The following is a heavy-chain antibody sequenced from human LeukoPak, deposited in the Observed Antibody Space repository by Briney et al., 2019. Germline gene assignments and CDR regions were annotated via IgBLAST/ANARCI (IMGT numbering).Heavy chain of an antibody. CDR1: AGSISSYY. CDR2: IYYSGST. D-gene: IGHD1-20*01. V-gene: IGHV4-59*01. Sequence: SETLSLTCTVCAGSISSYYRSCIRQPPGQGLEWIGYIYYSGSTNYNPSLKSRVTMSIDTSKNQFSLKLTSVTAADTAVYYCARVTSKYYFDYWDQGTLVTVSS. CDR3: ARVTSKYYFDY. J-gene: IGHJ4*02.